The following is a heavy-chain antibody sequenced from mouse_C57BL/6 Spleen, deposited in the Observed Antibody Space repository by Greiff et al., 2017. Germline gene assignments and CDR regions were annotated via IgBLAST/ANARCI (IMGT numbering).Heavy chain of an antibody. J-gene: IGHJ1*03. D-gene: IGHD2-4*01. Sequence: QVQLQQPGAELVKPGASVKLSCKASGYTFTSYWMHWVKQRPGQGLEWIGMIHPNSGSTNYNEKFKSKATLTVDKSSSTAYMQLSSLTSEDSAVYYCARFGDDYDDYFDVWGTGTTVTVSS. CDR1: GYTFTSYW. CDR3: ARFGDDYDDYFDV. CDR2: IHPNSGST. V-gene: IGHV1-64*01.